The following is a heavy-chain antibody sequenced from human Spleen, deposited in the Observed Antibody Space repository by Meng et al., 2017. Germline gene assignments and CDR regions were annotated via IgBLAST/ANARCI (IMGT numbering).Heavy chain of an antibody. CDR2: LGAHDGDT. Sequence: QVQPVQSGPEVKKPGASVKVSCKASDYTFTGYGVSWVRQAPGQGLEWMAWLGAHDGDTSHAPKFQGRVTVSADRPTATAYMELSGLRSEDTAIYFCASGNSDYWGQGTLVTVSS. D-gene: IGHD3-10*01. V-gene: IGHV1-18*01. CDR1: DYTFTGYG. J-gene: IGHJ4*02. CDR3: ASGNSDY.